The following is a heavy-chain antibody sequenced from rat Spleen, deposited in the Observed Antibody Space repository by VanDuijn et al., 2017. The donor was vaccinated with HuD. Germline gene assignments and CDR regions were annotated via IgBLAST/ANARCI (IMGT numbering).Heavy chain of an antibody. D-gene: IGHD3-4*01. CDR3: TRDPPTEGDY. CDR1: GFSLTNNG. V-gene: IGHV2S12*01. J-gene: IGHJ2*01. CDR2: ISSGGST. Sequence: QVQLKESGPGLVQPSQTLSLTCTVSGFSLTNNGVSWVRQPPGKGLEWIAAISSGGSTYYNSALKSRLSISRDTSKSQVFLKMNSLQTDDTGTYYCTRDPPTEGDYWGQGVMVTVSS.